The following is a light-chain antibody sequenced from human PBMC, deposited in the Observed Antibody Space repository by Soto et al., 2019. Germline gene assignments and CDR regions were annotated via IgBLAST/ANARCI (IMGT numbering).Light chain of an antibody. V-gene: IGKV3-15*01. J-gene: IGKJ5*01. CDR2: DVS. CDR3: QQYNNWPFS. CDR1: QGVTTN. Sequence: VMTQSPDTLSVSPGERAPLTCRAGQGVTTNFAWYQQKSGQSPRLLIYDVSIRATGVPARFSATGSETDFTLTISGLQSGDSAVYFCQQYNNWPFSFGQGTRLEIK.